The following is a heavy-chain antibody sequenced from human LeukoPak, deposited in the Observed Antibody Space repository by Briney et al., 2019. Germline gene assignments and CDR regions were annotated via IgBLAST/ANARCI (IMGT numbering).Heavy chain of an antibody. CDR2: IYYSGRT. CDR3: SREGTLVFGELLSHRKPQAFDY. Sequence: SETLSLTCTVSGGSISSYAWSWIRQPPGKGLEWVGYIYYSGRTNYNPSLMNRVTILVDTSKQQFSLKLSSVTAAYTALYYWSREGTLVFGELLSHRKPQAFDYWGQGTLVTVSS. V-gene: IGHV4-59*01. D-gene: IGHD3-10*02. CDR1: GGSISSYA. J-gene: IGHJ4*02.